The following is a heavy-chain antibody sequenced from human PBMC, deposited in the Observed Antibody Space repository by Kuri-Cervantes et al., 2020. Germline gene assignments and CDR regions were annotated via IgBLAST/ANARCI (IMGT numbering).Heavy chain of an antibody. Sequence: ASVKVSCKASGYTFTSYDINWVRQATGQGLEWMGWMNPNSGNTGYAQKFQGRVTMTRNTSISTAYMELSSLRSEDTAVYYCATNMGGRWGSYRRHYYYYYMDVWGKGTTVTVSS. CDR3: ATNMGGRWGSYRRHYYYYYMDV. CDR1: GYTFTSYD. CDR2: MNPNSGNT. D-gene: IGHD3-16*02. J-gene: IGHJ6*03. V-gene: IGHV1-8*02.